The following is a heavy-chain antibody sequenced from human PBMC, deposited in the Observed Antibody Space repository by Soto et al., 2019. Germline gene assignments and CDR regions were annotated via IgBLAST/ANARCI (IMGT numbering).Heavy chain of an antibody. Sequence: QVQLVESGGDLVKPGGSLRLSCAASGFIFRDYYMSWIRQAPGKGLEWVSYISTSGSTKYYADSVKGRFTISRDNAKNSLYLQMNSLIAEDAGLFYCARTEWQLPGYWGQGVLVTVSS. CDR3: ARTEWQLPGY. V-gene: IGHV3-11*01. J-gene: IGHJ4*02. D-gene: IGHD2-15*01. CDR1: GFIFRDYY. CDR2: ISTSGSTK.